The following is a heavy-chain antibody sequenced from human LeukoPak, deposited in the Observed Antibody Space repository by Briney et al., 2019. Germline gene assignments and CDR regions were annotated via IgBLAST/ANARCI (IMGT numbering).Heavy chain of an antibody. J-gene: IGHJ3*02. V-gene: IGHV1-3*01. CDR3: ARGIFVNAFDI. CDR1: GYTFTSYA. Sequence: ASVKASCKASGYTFTSYAMHWVRQSPGQRPEWMGWINAGNGNTKYSQKFQGRVTITRDTNASTAYMELSSLRSEDTAVYYCARGIFVNAFDIWGQGTMVTVSS. CDR2: INAGNGNT. D-gene: IGHD2-15*01.